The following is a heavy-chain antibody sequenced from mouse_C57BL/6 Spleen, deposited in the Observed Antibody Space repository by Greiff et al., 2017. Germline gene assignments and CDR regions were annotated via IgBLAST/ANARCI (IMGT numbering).Heavy chain of an antibody. CDR3: AKNGYYYGSSHWYFDV. CDR1: GFSLTSYG. V-gene: IGHV2-5*01. D-gene: IGHD1-1*01. CDR2: IWRGGST. Sequence: QVQLQQSGPGLVQPSQSLSITCTVSGFSLTSYGVHWVRQSPGTGLEWLGVIWRGGSTDYNAAFMSRLSITKDNSKSQVFFKMNSLQADDTAIYYCAKNGYYYGSSHWYFDVWGTGTTVTVSS. J-gene: IGHJ1*03.